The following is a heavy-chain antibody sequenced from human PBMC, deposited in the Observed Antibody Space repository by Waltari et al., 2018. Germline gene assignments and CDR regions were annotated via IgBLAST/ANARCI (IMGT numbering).Heavy chain of an antibody. CDR2: IYYSGRT. V-gene: IGHV4-39*01. CDR1: GGSISSSSYY. J-gene: IGHJ4*02. D-gene: IGHD3-9*01. CDR3: ARHPYDILTGYYGFDY. Sequence: QLQLQESGPGLVKPSETLSLTCTVSGGSISSSSYYWGWIRQPPGKGLEWIGSIYYSGRTYYNPSLKSRVTISVDTSKNQFSLKLSSVTAADTAVYYCARHPYDILTGYYGFDYWGQGTLVTVSS.